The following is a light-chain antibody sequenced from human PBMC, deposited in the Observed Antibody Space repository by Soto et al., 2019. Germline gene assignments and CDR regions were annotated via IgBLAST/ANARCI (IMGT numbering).Light chain of an antibody. CDR2: GAS. CDR1: QSLSSTF. J-gene: IGKJ5*01. CDR3: QQYGTSP. Sequence: EFVLTQSPGTLSLSPGERATLSCRASQSLSSTFLAWYQQKPGQAPRLLIYGASSRATGIPDRFSGSGSGTDFTLTISRLEPEDFAVYYCQQYGTSPFGQGTRLEIK. V-gene: IGKV3-20*01.